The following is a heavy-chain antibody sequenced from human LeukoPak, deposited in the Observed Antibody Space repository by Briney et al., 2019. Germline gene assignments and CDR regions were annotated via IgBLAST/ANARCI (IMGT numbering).Heavy chain of an antibody. D-gene: IGHD5-18*01. J-gene: IGHJ6*03. CDR1: GFTFSSYA. CDR2: ISGSGGST. Sequence: PGGSLRLSCAASGFTFSSYAMSWVRQAPGKGLEWVSAISGSGGSTYYADSVKGRFTTSRDNSKNTLYLQMNSLRAEDTAVYYCARDERIQLWRGGYMDVWGKGTTVTISS. CDR3: ARDERIQLWRGGYMDV. V-gene: IGHV3-23*01.